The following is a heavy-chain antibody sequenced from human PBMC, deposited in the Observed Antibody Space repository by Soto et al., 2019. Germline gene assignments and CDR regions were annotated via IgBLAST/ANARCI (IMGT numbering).Heavy chain of an antibody. D-gene: IGHD3-3*01. CDR2: IYSSGST. CDR3: ARGQRFSDWFAP. CDR1: GGAISGYY. Sequence: PSETLSLTCTVTGGAISGYYWTWIRQSDGEGLEWIGRIYSSGSTNYNPSLKSRVTISLDTSMNYFSLRLSSVTAADTAVYYCARGQRFSDWFAPWDHGTLFTVSS. J-gene: IGHJ5*02. V-gene: IGHV4-4*07.